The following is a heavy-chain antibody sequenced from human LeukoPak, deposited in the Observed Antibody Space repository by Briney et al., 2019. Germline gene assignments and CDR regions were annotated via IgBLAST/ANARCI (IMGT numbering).Heavy chain of an antibody. CDR3: ARTTIFGVVTGPDAFDI. CDR1: GYTFTSYG. Sequence: ASVKVSCKASGYTFTSYGISWVRQAPGQGLEWMGWISDYNGNTNYAQKLQGRVTMTTDTSTSTAYMELRSLRSDDTAVYYCARTTIFGVVTGPDAFDIWGQGTMVTVSS. J-gene: IGHJ3*02. D-gene: IGHD3-3*01. CDR2: ISDYNGNT. V-gene: IGHV1-18*01.